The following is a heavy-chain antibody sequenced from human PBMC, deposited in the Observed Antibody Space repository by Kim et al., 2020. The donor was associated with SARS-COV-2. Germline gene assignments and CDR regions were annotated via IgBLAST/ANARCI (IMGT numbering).Heavy chain of an antibody. CDR2: ISYDGSNK. J-gene: IGHJ5*02. Sequence: GGSLRLSCAASGFTFSSYGMHWVRQAPGKGLEWVAVISYDGSNKYYADSVKGRFTISRDNSKNTLYLQMNSLRAEDTAVYYCAKGSSGSYFSWFDPWGQGTLVTVSS. CDR1: GFTFSSYG. D-gene: IGHD1-26*01. CDR3: AKGSSGSYFSWFDP. V-gene: IGHV3-30*18.